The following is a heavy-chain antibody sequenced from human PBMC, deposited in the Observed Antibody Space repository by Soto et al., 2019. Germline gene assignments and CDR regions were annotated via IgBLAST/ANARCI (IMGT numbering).Heavy chain of an antibody. J-gene: IGHJ4*02. CDR1: GFSFSYYG. CDR2: ITHDGYNR. CDR3: AKGGSFDI. Sequence: QVQLVESGGSVVKPGGSRRLSCAASGFSFSYYGLHWVRQAPGKGLEWLALITHDGYNRYYADSVKGRFTISRDNSKNTIFLQMNSLKSEDTAVYYCAKGGSFDIWGQGTPVTVSS. V-gene: IGHV3-30*18. D-gene: IGHD6-6*01.